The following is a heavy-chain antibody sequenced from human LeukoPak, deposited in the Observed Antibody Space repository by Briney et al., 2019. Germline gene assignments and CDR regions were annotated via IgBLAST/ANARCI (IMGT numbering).Heavy chain of an antibody. V-gene: IGHV4-34*01. D-gene: IGHD1-26*01. CDR1: GGSFSGYY. CDR2: IKHSGST. Sequence: SEILSLTCAVYGGSFSGYYWSWIRQPPGKGLEWIGEIKHSGSTNYNPSLKSRVTISVDTSKNQFSLKLSSVTAADTAVYYCAAYSGSYYGAYYYYYMDVWGKGTTVTVSS. J-gene: IGHJ6*03. CDR3: AAYSGSYYGAYYYYYMDV.